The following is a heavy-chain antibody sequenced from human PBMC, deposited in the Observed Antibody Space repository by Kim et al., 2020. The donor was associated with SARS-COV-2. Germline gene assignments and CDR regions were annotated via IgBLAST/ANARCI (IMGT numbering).Heavy chain of an antibody. CDR3: ARALPDFWSGYYEYNWFDP. D-gene: IGHD3-3*01. V-gene: IGHV4-39*01. CDR2: IYYSGST. CDR1: GGSISSSSYY. Sequence: SETLSLTCTVSGGSISSSSYYWGWIRQPPGKGLEWIGSIYYSGSTYYNPSLKSRVTISVDTSKNQFSLKLSSVTAADTAVYYCARALPDFWSGYYEYNWFDPWGQGTLVTVSS. J-gene: IGHJ5*02.